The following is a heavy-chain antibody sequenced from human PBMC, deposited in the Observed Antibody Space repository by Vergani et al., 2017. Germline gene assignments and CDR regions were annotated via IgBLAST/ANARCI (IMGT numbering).Heavy chain of an antibody. CDR3: AHVWFGEVFFNY. V-gene: IGHV2-5*01. J-gene: IGHJ4*02. D-gene: IGHD3-10*01. CDR2: IYWNDDK. CDR1: GFSLSTAGVG. Sequence: QITLKESGPALVKPTQTLTLTCTFSGFSLSTAGVGVGWIRQPPGKALEWLALIYWNDDKRYSPSLKSILTITTDTSKNHVVLTMTNMDPVDTATYYCAHVWFGEVFFNYWSQGTLVTVYS.